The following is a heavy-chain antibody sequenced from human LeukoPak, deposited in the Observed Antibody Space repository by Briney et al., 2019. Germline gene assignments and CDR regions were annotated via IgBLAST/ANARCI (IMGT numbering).Heavy chain of an antibody. Sequence: PSETLSLTCTVSGGSISSYYWSWIRQPPGKGLEWIGYIYYSGSTSYNPSLKSRVTISVDTSKNQFSLKVNSVTAADTAVYYCARRHSSGWFYYWGQGTLVTVSS. D-gene: IGHD6-19*01. V-gene: IGHV4-59*08. J-gene: IGHJ4*02. CDR2: IYYSGST. CDR1: GGSISSYY. CDR3: ARRHSSGWFYY.